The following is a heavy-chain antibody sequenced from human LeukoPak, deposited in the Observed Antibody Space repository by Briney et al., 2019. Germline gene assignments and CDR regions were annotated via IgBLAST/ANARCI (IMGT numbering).Heavy chain of an antibody. CDR2: ISTYNGNT. V-gene: IGHV1-18*01. CDR3: ALSAGYCSSTSCSHDAFDI. J-gene: IGHJ3*02. Sequence: ASVKVSCKASGYTFTSYGISWVRQAPGQGLEWMGWISTYNGNTNYAQKLQGRVTMTTDTSTSTAYMELRSLRSEETAVYYCALSAGYCSSTSCSHDAFDIWGQGTMVTVSS. D-gene: IGHD2-2*01. CDR1: GYTFTSYG.